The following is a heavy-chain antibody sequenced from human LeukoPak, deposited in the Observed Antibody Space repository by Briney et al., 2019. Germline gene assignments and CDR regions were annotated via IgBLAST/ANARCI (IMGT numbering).Heavy chain of an antibody. V-gene: IGHV1-2*02. J-gene: IGHJ6*03. CDR1: GYTFTSYD. Sequence: ASVKVSCKASGYTFTSYDINWVRQATGQGLEWMGWINPNSGGTNYAQKFQGRVTMTRDTSISTAYMELSRLRSDDTAVYYCARMGSSGPYYYYYYYMDVWGKGTTVTISS. CDR3: ARMGSSGPYYYYYYYMDV. CDR2: INPNSGGT. D-gene: IGHD6-19*01.